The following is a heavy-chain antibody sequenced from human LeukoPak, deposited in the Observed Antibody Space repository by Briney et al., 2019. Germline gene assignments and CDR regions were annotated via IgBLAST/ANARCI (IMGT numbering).Heavy chain of an antibody. J-gene: IGHJ4*02. V-gene: IGHV4-34*01. CDR3: ARGRIAVAGSRRDFDY. Sequence: SETLSLTCAVYGGSFSGYYWSWIRQPPGKGLEWIGEVNHSGSTNYNPSLKSRVTISVDTSKNQFSLKLSSVTAADTAVYYCARGRIAVAGSRRDFDYWGQGTLVTISS. D-gene: IGHD6-19*01. CDR2: VNHSGST. CDR1: GGSFSGYY.